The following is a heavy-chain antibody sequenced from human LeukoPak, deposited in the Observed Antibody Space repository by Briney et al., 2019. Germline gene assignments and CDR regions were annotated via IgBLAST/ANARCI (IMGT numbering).Heavy chain of an antibody. Sequence: SETLSLTCAVYGGSFSGYYWSWIRQPPGKGLEWIGEINHSGSTNYNPSLKSRVTISVDTSKNQFSLRLSSVTAADTAVYYCVRGRSSRYYGSRRGYYYYGMDVWGQGTTVTVSS. J-gene: IGHJ6*02. CDR2: INHSGST. CDR3: VRGRSSRYYGSRRGYYYYGMDV. CDR1: GGSFSGYY. D-gene: IGHD3-10*01. V-gene: IGHV4-34*01.